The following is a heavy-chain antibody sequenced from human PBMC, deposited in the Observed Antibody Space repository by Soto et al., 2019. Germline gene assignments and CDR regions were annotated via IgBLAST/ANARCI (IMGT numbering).Heavy chain of an antibody. Sequence: GASVKVSCKAPGGTFSSYAISWVRQAPGQGLEWMGWISPYNGTTKYAEKFQGEMTMTTDTATSTAYMDLRSLRSDDTAVYYCARDGERDTGLNFYYYLHGMDAWGQGTRVTVSS. CDR1: GGTFSSYA. CDR3: ARDGERDTGLNFYYYLHGMDA. J-gene: IGHJ6*02. D-gene: IGHD1-1*01. V-gene: IGHV1-18*01. CDR2: ISPYNGTT.